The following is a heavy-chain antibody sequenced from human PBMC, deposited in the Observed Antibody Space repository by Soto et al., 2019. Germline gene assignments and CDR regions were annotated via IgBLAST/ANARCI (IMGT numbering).Heavy chain of an antibody. V-gene: IGHV1-18*01. CDR3: ARSDTYDVWSGERYFQH. D-gene: IGHD3-3*01. Sequence: QVQLVQSGTEVKKPGASVKVSCKASGYTFSNYGLTWVRQAPGQGLEWMGWISTYNDDTNYAQNLQGRVTMTTDTSTSTAYMELRSLRSDDTAVYYCARSDTYDVWSGERYFQHWGQGTLVTVSS. CDR1: GYTFSNYG. CDR2: ISTYNDDT. J-gene: IGHJ1*01.